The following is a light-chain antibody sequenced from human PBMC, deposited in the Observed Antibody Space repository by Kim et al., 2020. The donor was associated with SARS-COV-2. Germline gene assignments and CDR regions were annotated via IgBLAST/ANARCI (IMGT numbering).Light chain of an antibody. CDR2: YDR. J-gene: IGLJ1*01. V-gene: IGLV3-21*04. Sequence: APGKPARITCGGNYIGSKTVHWYQQKPGQAPLLIIYYDRDRPSGIPERFSGSKSGDTATLTISRVEAGDEVDYYCQVWDSSSDHYVFGSGTKVTVL. CDR1: YIGSKT. CDR3: QVWDSSSDHYV.